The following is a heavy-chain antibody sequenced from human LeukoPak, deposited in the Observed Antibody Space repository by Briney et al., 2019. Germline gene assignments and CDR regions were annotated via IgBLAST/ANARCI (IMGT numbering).Heavy chain of an antibody. V-gene: IGHV3-30*19. D-gene: IGHD3-22*01. Sequence: PGRSLTLSCAASGFTFTNYGMHWVRQAPGKGLEWVAIIWYDGSNKYYADSVKGRFTISRDNSKNTLYLQMNSLRAEDTAVYFCARGVVITTGLDYWGPGTLVTVSS. CDR2: IWYDGSNK. CDR1: GFTFTNYG. CDR3: ARGVVITTGLDY. J-gene: IGHJ4*02.